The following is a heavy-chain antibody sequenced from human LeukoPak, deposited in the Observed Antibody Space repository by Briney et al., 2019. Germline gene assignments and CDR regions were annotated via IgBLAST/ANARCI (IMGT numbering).Heavy chain of an antibody. J-gene: IGHJ4*02. V-gene: IGHV3-53*01. CDR1: VFSVSSDY. D-gene: IGHD5-18*01. CDR3: ARYHTALNY. Sequence: GGSLRLSCAASVFSVSSDYMTWVRQAPGKGLEWVSVIYSGGSTYYADSVKGRFTISRDNSKNTLYLQMNNVRVEDTAVYFCARYHTALNYWGQGTLVTASS. CDR2: IYSGGST.